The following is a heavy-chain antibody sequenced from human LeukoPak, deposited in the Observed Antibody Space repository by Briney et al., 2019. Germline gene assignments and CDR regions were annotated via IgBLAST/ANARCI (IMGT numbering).Heavy chain of an antibody. J-gene: IGHJ4*02. CDR3: ARGQVFGLAAANDY. CDR1: GGSFSGYY. V-gene: IGHV4-34*01. Sequence: SETLSLTCAVYGGSFSGYYWSWIRQPPGKGLEWIGEINHSGRTNYNPSLKSRVTISVDTSKNQFSLKLSSVTAADTAVYYCARGQVFGLAAANDYWGQGTLVTVSS. CDR2: INHSGRT. D-gene: IGHD6-13*01.